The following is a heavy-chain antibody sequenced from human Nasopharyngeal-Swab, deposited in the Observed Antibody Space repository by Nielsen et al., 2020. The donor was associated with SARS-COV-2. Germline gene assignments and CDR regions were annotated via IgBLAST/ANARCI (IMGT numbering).Heavy chain of an antibody. J-gene: IGHJ6*02. CDR3: AKDPGGPYYYGMDV. Sequence: GESLKISCAVSGFTFTNYWMHWVRRTPGKGLVWVSRINIDGSRTGYADSVKGRFTISRDDSKNTLYLQMNSLRAEDTAVYYCAKDPGGPYYYGMDVWGQGTTVTVSS. CDR2: INIDGSRT. D-gene: IGHD3-10*01. V-gene: IGHV3-74*01. CDR1: GFTFTNYW.